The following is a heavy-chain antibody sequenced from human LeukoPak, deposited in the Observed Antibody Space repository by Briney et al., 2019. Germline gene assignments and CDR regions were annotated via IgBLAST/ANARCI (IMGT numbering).Heavy chain of an antibody. V-gene: IGHV3-21*01. J-gene: IGHJ6*03. CDR3: ARDTGYDYDFYYYMDV. CDR1: GFTFSSYS. D-gene: IGHD5-12*01. CDR2: ISSSSSYI. Sequence: GGSLRLFCAASGFTFSSYSMNWVRQAPGKGLEWVSSISSSSSYIYYADSVKGRFTISRDNAQTSLYLQMNSLRAEDTAVYYCARDTGYDYDFYYYMDVWGKGTTVTVSS.